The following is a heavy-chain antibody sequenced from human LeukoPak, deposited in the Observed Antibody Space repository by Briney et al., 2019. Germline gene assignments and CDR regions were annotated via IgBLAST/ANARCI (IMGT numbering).Heavy chain of an antibody. J-gene: IGHJ4*02. CDR2: IYHSGST. Sequence: SETLSLTCAVSGYSISSGYYWGWIRQPPGKGLEWIGSIYHSGSTYYNPSLKSRVTISVDTSKNQFSLKLSSVTAADTAVYCCASLIVGATIDYWGQGTLVTVSS. CDR1: GYSISSGYY. V-gene: IGHV4-38-2*01. CDR3: ASLIVGATIDY. D-gene: IGHD1-26*01.